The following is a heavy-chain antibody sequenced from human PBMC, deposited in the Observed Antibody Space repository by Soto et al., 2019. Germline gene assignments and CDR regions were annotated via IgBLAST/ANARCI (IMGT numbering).Heavy chain of an antibody. J-gene: IGHJ4*02. Sequence: SLRLSCAASGFTFSSYARSWVRQAPGKGLEWVSAISAGAVATNYADSVKGRFTISRDNSKNTLYLQMNSLRAEDTAVYYCAKGRESSGSYRPFDYWGQGALVTVSS. V-gene: IGHV3-23*01. D-gene: IGHD3-22*01. CDR3: AKGRESSGSYRPFDY. CDR2: ISAGAVAT. CDR1: GFTFSSYA.